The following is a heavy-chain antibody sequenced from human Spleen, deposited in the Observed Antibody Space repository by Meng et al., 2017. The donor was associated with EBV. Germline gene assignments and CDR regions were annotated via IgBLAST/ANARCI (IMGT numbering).Heavy chain of an antibody. CDR2: IIPMFETP. Sequence: QVQLVQSGAEVKKPXSSVKVSCRASGGTFTRYAISWVRQAPGQGPEWIGGIIPMFETPNYAPNFQDRVTISADDSTNTAYLELSSLKSDDTAVYYCAVADYYDPENSLAFDPWGQGALVTVAS. CDR3: AVADYYDPENSLAFDP. CDR1: GGTFTRYA. D-gene: IGHD3-16*01. V-gene: IGHV1-69*01. J-gene: IGHJ5*02.